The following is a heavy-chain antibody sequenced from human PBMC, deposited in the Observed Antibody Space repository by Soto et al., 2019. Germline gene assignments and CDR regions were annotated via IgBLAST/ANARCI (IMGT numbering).Heavy chain of an antibody. D-gene: IGHD3-22*01. CDR3: ARIPYDNSGTIFDY. V-gene: IGHV3-53*01. CDR2: IYAGSIT. CDR1: GFSVSSKY. J-gene: IGHJ4*02. Sequence: PXVSLRLSCAVSGFSVSSKYMSWVRQAAGKGLEWVAVIYAGSITFYADSVKGRFTISRDDSKNSLYLQMSSLRVEDTAVYYCARIPYDNSGTIFDYWGQGTQVTVS.